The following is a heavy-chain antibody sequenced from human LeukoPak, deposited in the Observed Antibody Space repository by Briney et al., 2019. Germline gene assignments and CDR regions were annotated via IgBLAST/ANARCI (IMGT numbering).Heavy chain of an antibody. J-gene: IGHJ6*03. D-gene: IGHD5-18*01. CDR2: ISHSGAT. V-gene: IGHV4-34*01. Sequence: NTSETLSLTCAVYGGSFTGYYWSWIRQPPGKGPEWIAEISHSGATNYNPSLKSRVTISVDKSKKQFSLNLRSVTAADTAVYFCARVGYSYVINDWSRTGLGAYPTKYYYHMDVWGKGTTVTVSS. CDR1: GGSFTGYY. CDR3: ARVGYSYVINDWSRTGLGAYPTKYYYHMDV.